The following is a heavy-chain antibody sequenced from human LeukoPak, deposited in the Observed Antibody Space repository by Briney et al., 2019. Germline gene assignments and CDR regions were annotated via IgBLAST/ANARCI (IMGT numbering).Heavy chain of an antibody. V-gene: IGHV4-39*01. CDR2: LYYSGST. CDR3: ARTSGSSGWIDY. Sequence: SETLSLTCTVSGGSISSTSFFWGWIRQPPGKGLEWIATLYYSGSTYYNPSLKSRVTISVDTSKSQFSLRLSSVTAADTAVYYCARTSGSSGWIDYWGQGTLVTVSS. J-gene: IGHJ4*02. CDR1: GGSISSTSFF. D-gene: IGHD6-19*01.